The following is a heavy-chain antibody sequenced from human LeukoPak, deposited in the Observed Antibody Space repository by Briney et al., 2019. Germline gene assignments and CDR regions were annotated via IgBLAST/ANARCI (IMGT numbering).Heavy chain of an antibody. D-gene: IGHD5-12*01. CDR3: ARENVNGYHSFDF. J-gene: IGHJ4*02. V-gene: IGHV3-48*04. CDR2: ISSRGTTM. CDR1: GFTFSSYG. Sequence: GGSLRLSCVVSGFTFSSYGMSWVRQAPGKGLEWVSYISSRGTTMYYADSVKGRFTVSRDNAENSVYLQMNSVKAEDTAVYYCARENVNGYHSFDFWGQGTLVAVSS.